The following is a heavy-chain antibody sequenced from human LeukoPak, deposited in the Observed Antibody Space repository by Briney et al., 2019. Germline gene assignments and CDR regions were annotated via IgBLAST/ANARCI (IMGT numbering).Heavy chain of an antibody. CDR2: ISSDGSDI. CDR1: GFTFSSDE. Sequence: GGSLRLSCAASGFTFSSDEMNWVRQAPGKGPAWVSYISSDGSDIYYADSVKGRFTISRDNAKNSLYLQMNSLRVEDTAVYYCARGGESVGIFDFWGQGTLVTVSS. J-gene: IGHJ4*02. D-gene: IGHD2-21*01. V-gene: IGHV3-48*03. CDR3: ARGGESVGIFDF.